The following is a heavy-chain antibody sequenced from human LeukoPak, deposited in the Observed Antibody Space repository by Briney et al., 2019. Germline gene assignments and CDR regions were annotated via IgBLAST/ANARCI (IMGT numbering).Heavy chain of an antibody. D-gene: IGHD4-23*01. CDR2: IRYDGSGK. Sequence: PGGSLRLSCAASGFTFSSYGMHWVRQAPGKGLEWVAFIRYDGSGKYYADSVKGRFTISRDNSKSTLYLQMNSLRAEDTAVYYCARAGNLDNWGQGALVTVSS. CDR1: GFTFSSYG. V-gene: IGHV3-30*02. CDR3: ARAGNLDN. J-gene: IGHJ4*02.